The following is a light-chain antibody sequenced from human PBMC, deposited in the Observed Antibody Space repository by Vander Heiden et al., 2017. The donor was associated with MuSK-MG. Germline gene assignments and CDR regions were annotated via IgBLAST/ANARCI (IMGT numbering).Light chain of an antibody. CDR3: LLYYGGAWV. CDR2: STS. V-gene: IGLV7-43*01. Sequence: QTVVTQEPSLTVSPGGTVTLTCASSTGAVTSGYYPNWCQQKPGQDPRALIYSTSNTPSWTPARFSGSLLGGKAALTLSGVQPEDEAEYYCLLYYGGAWVFGGGTKLTVL. CDR1: TGAVTSGYY. J-gene: IGLJ3*02.